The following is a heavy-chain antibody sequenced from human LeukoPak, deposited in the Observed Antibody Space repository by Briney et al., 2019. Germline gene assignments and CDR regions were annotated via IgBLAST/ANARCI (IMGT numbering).Heavy chain of an antibody. CDR2: ISGGGSNT. D-gene: IGHD4-17*01. CDR1: GFTFSTYA. J-gene: IGHJ4*02. V-gene: IGHV3-23*01. CDR3: ARHDYGDYSPFDY. Sequence: PGGSLRLSCATSGFTFSTYAINWVRQAPGRGLEWVSGISGGGSNTYYADSVKGRFTISRDNSKNTLYLQMNSLRAEDTAVYYCARHDYGDYSPFDYWGQGTLVTVSS.